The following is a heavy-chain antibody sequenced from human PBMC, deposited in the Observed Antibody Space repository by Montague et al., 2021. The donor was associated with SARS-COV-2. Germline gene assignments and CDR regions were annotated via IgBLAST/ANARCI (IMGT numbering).Heavy chain of an antibody. CDR3: ARDAHIGSTWPFPGYGMDV. D-gene: IGHD6-13*01. Sequence: CAISGDSVSSNNAAWNWIRQSPSRGLEWLGRANYRSKWHYDYAVSVKSRILIIPNTSENQFSLQLSSVTPEDTAVYYCARDAHIGSTWPFPGYGMDVWGQGTTVTASS. V-gene: IGHV6-1*01. CDR1: GDSVSSNNAA. J-gene: IGHJ6*02. CDR2: ANYRSKWHY.